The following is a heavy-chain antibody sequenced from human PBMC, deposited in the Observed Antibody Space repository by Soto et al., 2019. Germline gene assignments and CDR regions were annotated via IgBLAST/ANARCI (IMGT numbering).Heavy chain of an antibody. Sequence: EVQLLESGGGLVQPGGSLRLSCAASGFTFSSYAMSWVRQAPGKGLEWVSAISGSGGSTYYADSVKGRFTISRDNSKNTLYLQMNSLRAEDTAVYYCANQQWYYDFWSGYYKTDAFDIWGQGTMVTVSS. CDR1: GFTFSSYA. V-gene: IGHV3-23*01. CDR3: ANQQWYYDFWSGYYKTDAFDI. CDR2: ISGSGGST. D-gene: IGHD3-3*01. J-gene: IGHJ3*02.